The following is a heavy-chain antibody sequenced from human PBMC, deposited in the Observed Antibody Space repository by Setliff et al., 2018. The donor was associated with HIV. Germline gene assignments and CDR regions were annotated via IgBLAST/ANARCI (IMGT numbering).Heavy chain of an antibody. Sequence: PGGSLRLSCAASGFTFSDYYMSWIRQAPGKGLEWVSYISSSGSTIYYADSVKGRFTISRDGAKNSLYLQMNSLRAEDTAVYYCAREVVGATERYYFDYWGQGTLVTVSS. CDR3: AREVVGATERYYFDY. J-gene: IGHJ4*02. V-gene: IGHV3-11*01. D-gene: IGHD1-26*01. CDR2: ISSSGSTI. CDR1: GFTFSDYY.